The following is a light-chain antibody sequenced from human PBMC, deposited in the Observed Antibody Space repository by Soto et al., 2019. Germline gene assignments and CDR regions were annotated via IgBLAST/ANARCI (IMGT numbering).Light chain of an antibody. CDR2: EVS. CDR1: SSDVGSYNR. CDR3: SSYTSSNTYV. J-gene: IGLJ1*01. V-gene: IGLV2-18*02. Sequence: QSVLTQPPSVSGSPGQAVAISCTGTSSDVGSYNRVSWYQQPPGTAPKVMIYEVSNRPSGVPDRFSGSKSGNTASLTISGLQAEDEADYYCSSYTSSNTYVFGTGTKVTVL.